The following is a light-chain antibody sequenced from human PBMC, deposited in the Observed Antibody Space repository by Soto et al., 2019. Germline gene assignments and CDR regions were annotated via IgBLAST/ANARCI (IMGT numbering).Light chain of an antibody. V-gene: IGLV2-14*01. Sequence: QSALIQPASVSGSPGQSITISCTGTSSDIGGYNYVSWYQQHPGKAPKLMIYDVSNRPSGVSNRFSGSKSGNTASLTISGLQAEDEADYYCTSYTRSSTVIFGGGTKVTVL. CDR2: DVS. J-gene: IGLJ2*01. CDR3: TSYTRSSTVI. CDR1: SSDIGGYNY.